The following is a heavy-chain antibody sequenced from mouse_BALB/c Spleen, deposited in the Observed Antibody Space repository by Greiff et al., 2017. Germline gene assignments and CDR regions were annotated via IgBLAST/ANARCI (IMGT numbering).Heavy chain of an antibody. Sequence: VQLQQSGTVLARPGASVKMSCKASGYTFTSYWMHWVKQRPGQGLEWIGAIYPGNSDTSYNQKFKGKAKLTAVTSTSTAYMELSSLTNEDSAVYYCTRWYYGHYYAMDYWGQGTSVTVSS. CDR1: GYTFTSYW. D-gene: IGHD1-1*01. CDR2: IYPGNSDT. V-gene: IGHV1-5*01. CDR3: TRWYYGHYYAMDY. J-gene: IGHJ4*01.